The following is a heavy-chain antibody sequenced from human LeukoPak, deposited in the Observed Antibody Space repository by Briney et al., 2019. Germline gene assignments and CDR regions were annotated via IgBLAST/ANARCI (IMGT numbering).Heavy chain of an antibody. Sequence: PGGSLRLSCAASGFTFSSYAMSWVRQAPGWGLEWVSTIAGSTANTYNADSVKGRFTISRDNSKNTLYLQMNSLRAEDTAVYYCAKDLGTDYYDSSGIDYWGQGTLVTVSS. CDR2: IAGSTANT. J-gene: IGHJ4*02. CDR1: GFTFSSYA. V-gene: IGHV3-23*01. CDR3: AKDLGTDYYDSSGIDY. D-gene: IGHD3-22*01.